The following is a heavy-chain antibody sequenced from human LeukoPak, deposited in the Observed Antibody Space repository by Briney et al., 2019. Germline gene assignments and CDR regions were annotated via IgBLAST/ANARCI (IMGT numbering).Heavy chain of an antibody. Sequence: GRSLRLSCVASGFTFTHYGFHWVRQTPGKGLEWVAIIWSDGTRENYADSVKGRFTISRDNSKNTLYLQMNGLRAEDTAVYFCARDYSVGGPGDWGQGTLVTVSS. V-gene: IGHV3-33*01. CDR3: ARDYSVGGPGD. CDR1: GFTFTHYG. CDR2: IWSDGTRE. D-gene: IGHD4-11*01. J-gene: IGHJ4*02.